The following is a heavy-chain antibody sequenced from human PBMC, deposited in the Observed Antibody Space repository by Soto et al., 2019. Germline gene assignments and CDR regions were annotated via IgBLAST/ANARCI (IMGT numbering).Heavy chain of an antibody. CDR2: IIPIFGTA. CDR3: ARQFDYDTSGYYYAY. Sequence: VKVFCKASARDFNRNAISCVRHAPGQGLEWMGGIIPIFGTANYAQKFQGRVTITADESTNTAYMELSRLRSEDAAVYYCARQFDYDTSGYYYAYWGQGTLVTVSS. V-gene: IGHV1-69*01. CDR1: ARDFNRNA. J-gene: IGHJ4*02. D-gene: IGHD3-22*01.